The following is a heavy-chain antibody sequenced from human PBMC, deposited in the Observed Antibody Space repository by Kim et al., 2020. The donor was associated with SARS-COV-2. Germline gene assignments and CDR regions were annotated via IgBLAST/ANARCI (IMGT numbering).Heavy chain of an antibody. CDR2: INHSGST. J-gene: IGHJ6*02. CDR3: ARGLYVEWEAYYHYGMDV. CDR1: GGSFSGYY. Sequence: SETLSLTCAVYGGSFSGYYWSWIRQPPGKGLEWIGEINHSGSTNYNPSLKSRVTISVDTSKNQFSLKLSSVTAADTAVYYCARGLYVEWEAYYHYGMDVWGQGTTVTVSS. D-gene: IGHD1-26*01. V-gene: IGHV4-34*01.